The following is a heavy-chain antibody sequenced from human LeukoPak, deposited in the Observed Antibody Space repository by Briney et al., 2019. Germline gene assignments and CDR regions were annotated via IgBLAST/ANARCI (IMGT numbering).Heavy chain of an antibody. D-gene: IGHD6-13*01. CDR3: ARGDPGIATTGPSFDY. CDR1: GFTFSSYE. J-gene: IGHJ4*02. V-gene: IGHV3-48*03. CDR2: ISSSGNTI. Sequence: GGSLRLSCAASGFTFSSYEMNWVRQAPGKGLEWVSYISSSGNTIYYADSVKGRFTISRDNAKNSLYLQMNSLRAEDTAVYYCARGDPGIATTGPSFDYWGQGTLVTVSS.